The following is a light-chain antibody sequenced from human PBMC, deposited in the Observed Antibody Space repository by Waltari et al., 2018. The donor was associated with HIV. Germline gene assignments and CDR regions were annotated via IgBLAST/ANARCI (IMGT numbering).Light chain of an antibody. J-gene: IGLJ2*01. CDR2: GNT. V-gene: IGLV1-40*01. CDR1: ASSPGARYG. Sequence: QSVLPQPPSVSGDPRRGVPPACNGSASSPGARYGVQWYQQLPGTAPKLLTCGNTNPPSGVPDRFSGSRSGTSASLAITGLQAEDEAAYYCQSYDSSLSVSVFGGGTKLTVL. CDR3: QSYDSSLSVSV.